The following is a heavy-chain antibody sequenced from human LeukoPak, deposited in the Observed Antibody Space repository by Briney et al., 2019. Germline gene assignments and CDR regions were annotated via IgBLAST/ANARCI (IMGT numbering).Heavy chain of an antibody. Sequence: PSETLSLTCTVSGGSISSSSYYWGWIRQPPGKGLEWNGSIYYSGSTYYNPSLKSRVTISVDTSKNQFSLKLSSVTAADTAVYYCARHSTGIKGYYFDYWGQGTLVTVSS. D-gene: IGHD3-10*01. CDR1: GGSISSSSYY. J-gene: IGHJ4*02. CDR2: IYYSGST. CDR3: ARHSTGIKGYYFDY. V-gene: IGHV4-39*01.